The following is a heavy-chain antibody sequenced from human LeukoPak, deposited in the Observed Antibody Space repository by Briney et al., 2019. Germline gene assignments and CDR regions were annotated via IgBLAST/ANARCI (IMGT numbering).Heavy chain of an antibody. V-gene: IGHV4-59*01. CDR3: ARTGDDFWSGRWAPASNWFDP. J-gene: IGHJ5*02. D-gene: IGHD3-3*01. CDR1: GGSISSYY. Sequence: SETLSLTYTVSGGSISSYYWSWIRQPPGKGLEWIGYIYYSGSTNYNPSLKSRVTISVDTSKNQFSLKLSSVTAADTAVYYCARTGDDFWSGRWAPASNWFDPWGQGTLVTVPS. CDR2: IYYSGST.